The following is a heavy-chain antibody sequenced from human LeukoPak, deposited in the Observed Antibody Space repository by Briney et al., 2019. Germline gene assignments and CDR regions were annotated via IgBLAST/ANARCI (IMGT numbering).Heavy chain of an antibody. V-gene: IGHV3-9*01. J-gene: IGHJ4*02. Sequence: GGSLRLSCAASGFTFDDYAMHWVRQAPGKGLEWVSGISWNSGSIGYADSVKGRFTISRDNAKNSLYLQMNSLRAEDTALYYCAKVSGEAGYFDYWGQGTLVTVSS. CDR3: AKVSGEAGYFDY. CDR1: GFTFDDYA. D-gene: IGHD6-19*01. CDR2: ISWNSGSI.